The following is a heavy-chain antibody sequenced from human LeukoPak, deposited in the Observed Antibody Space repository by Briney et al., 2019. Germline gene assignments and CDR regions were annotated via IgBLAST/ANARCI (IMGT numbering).Heavy chain of an antibody. CDR1: AGSISSSDYY. Sequence: PSETLSLTCTVSAGSISSSDYYWGWIRQSPGKGLEWIGRISYSGNTYYNPSLKSRVTISVDTCKNHFSLRLSSVTAADTAVYYCSRLTHSYYSDTSGYYPYYYMDVWGEGTTVAVSS. D-gene: IGHD3-22*01. CDR3: SRLTHSYYSDTSGYYPYYYMDV. V-gene: IGHV4-39*02. J-gene: IGHJ6*03. CDR2: ISYSGNT.